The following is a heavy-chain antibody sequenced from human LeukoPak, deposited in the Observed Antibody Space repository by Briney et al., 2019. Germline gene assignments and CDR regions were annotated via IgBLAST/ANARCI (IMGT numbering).Heavy chain of an antibody. CDR2: ISGSGGNT. J-gene: IGHJ4*02. V-gene: IGHV3-23*01. D-gene: IGHD2-15*01. CDR1: GFTFSSYA. CDR3: AKVGPGAARDY. Sequence: GGSLRLSCAASGFTFSSYAMSWVRQAPGKGLERVSAISGSGGNTYFADSVKGRFTISRDNSKKTLYLQMSSLRAEDTAVYYCAKVGPGAARDYWGQGTLVTVSS.